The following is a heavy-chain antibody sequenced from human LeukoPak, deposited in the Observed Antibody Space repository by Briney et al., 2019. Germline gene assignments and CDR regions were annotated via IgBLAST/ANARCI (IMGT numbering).Heavy chain of an antibody. J-gene: IGHJ4*02. CDR3: AKVRLRGSYYFDY. CDR2: ISGSGGST. D-gene: IGHD1-26*01. V-gene: IGHV3-23*01. CDR1: GFTFSSYA. Sequence: GGSLRLSCAASGFTFSSYAMSWVRQAPGKGLEWVSAISGSGGSTYYADSVEGRFTISRDNSKNTLYLQMNSLRAEDTAVYYCAKVRLRGSYYFDYWGQGTLVTVSS.